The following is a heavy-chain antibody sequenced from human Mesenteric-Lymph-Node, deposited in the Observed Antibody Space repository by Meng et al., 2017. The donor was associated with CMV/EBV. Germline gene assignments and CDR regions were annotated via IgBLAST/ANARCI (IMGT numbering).Heavy chain of an antibody. CDR2: ISYTGNYI. J-gene: IGHJ6*02. CDR1: GFIFSSYA. D-gene: IGHD4-23*01. V-gene: IGHV3-21*01. Sequence: LTCAASGFIFSSYAMNWVRQAPGKGLEWVSSISYTGNYIYYADSVKGRLTISRDNAKNSLFLEMNSLRPEDSAMYYCARNSVAKSLYYYAMDVWGQGTTVTVSS. CDR3: ARNSVAKSLYYYAMDV.